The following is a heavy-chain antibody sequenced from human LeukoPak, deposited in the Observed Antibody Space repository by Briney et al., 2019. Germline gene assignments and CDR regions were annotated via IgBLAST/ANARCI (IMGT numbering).Heavy chain of an antibody. CDR3: ARAGYCSGGSCYSHWFDP. V-gene: IGHV4-61*02. Sequence: SQTLSLTCTVSGGSISSGSYYWSWIRQPAGKGLEWIGRIYTSGSTNYNPSLKSRVTISVDTSKNQFSLKLSSVTAADTAVYYCARAGYCSGGSCYSHWFDPWGQGTLVTVSS. D-gene: IGHD2-15*01. J-gene: IGHJ5*02. CDR1: GGSISSGSYY. CDR2: IYTSGST.